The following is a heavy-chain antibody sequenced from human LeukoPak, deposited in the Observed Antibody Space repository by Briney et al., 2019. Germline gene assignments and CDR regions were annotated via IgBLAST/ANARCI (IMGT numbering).Heavy chain of an antibody. J-gene: IGHJ4*02. V-gene: IGHV4-34*01. CDR2: INHSGST. Sequence: SETLSLTCAVHGGSFSGYYWSWIRQPPGKGLEWIGEINHSGSTNYNPSLKSRVTISVDTSKNQFSLKLSSVTAADTAVYYCARSAAAGHGFDYWGQGTLVTVSS. CDR3: ARSAAAGHGFDY. CDR1: GGSFSGYY. D-gene: IGHD6-13*01.